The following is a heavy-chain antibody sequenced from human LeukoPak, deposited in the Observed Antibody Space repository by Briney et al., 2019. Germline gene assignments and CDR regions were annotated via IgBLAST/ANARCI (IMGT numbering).Heavy chain of an antibody. Sequence: SGGSLRLSCAASGFTFSNYWMHWVRQAPGKGLVSVSRIDNGGSSTSYADSVKGRFTISRDNAKNTLYLQMNSLRAEDTAVYYCARDTVWYFDLWGRGTLVTVSS. D-gene: IGHD4-17*01. CDR3: ARDTVWYFDL. CDR1: GFTFSNYW. V-gene: IGHV3-74*01. CDR2: IDNGGSST. J-gene: IGHJ2*01.